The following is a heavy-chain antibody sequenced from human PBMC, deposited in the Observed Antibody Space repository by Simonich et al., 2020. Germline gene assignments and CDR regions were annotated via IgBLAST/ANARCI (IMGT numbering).Heavy chain of an antibody. Sequence: QVQLQESGPGLVKPSETLSLTCTVSGGSISSYYWSWIRQPPGKGREWIGYIYYSGRTNYNPSLKSRVTISVDTSKNQFSLKLSSVTAADTAVYYCARHDRWLQFYFDYWGQGTLVTVSS. CDR1: GGSISSYY. CDR3: ARHDRWLQFYFDY. J-gene: IGHJ4*02. D-gene: IGHD5-12*01. V-gene: IGHV4-59*08. CDR2: IYYSGRT.